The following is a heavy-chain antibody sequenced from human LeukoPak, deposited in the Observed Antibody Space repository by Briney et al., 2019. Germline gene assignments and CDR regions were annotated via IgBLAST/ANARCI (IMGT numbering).Heavy chain of an antibody. D-gene: IGHD3-10*01. CDR3: ARGYYYGSGSYYNDYYYYYYMDV. CDR1: GGTFSSYA. CDR2: IIPIFGTA. V-gene: IGHV1-69*13. J-gene: IGHJ6*03. Sequence: VASVKVSCKASGGTFSSYAISWVRQAPGQGLEWMGGIIPIFGTANYAQKFQGRVTITADESTSTAYMELSSLRSEDTAVYYCARGYYYGSGSYYNDYYYYYYMDVWGKGTTVTISS.